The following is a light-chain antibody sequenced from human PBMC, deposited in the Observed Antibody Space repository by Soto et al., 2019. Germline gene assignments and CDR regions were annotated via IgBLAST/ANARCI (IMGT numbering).Light chain of an antibody. CDR1: KSDVGIYDF. CDR2: EVS. V-gene: IGLV2-14*01. J-gene: IGLJ1*01. CDR3: ISYTSDDVRYV. Sequence: QSALTEPASVSGTPGQSITISWTGSKSDVGIYDFVSWYQHHPGRAPKLIVSEVSHRPSGVSNRFSGSKSGNTASLTISGLQSEDEADYYCISYTSDDVRYVFGTGTKVTVL.